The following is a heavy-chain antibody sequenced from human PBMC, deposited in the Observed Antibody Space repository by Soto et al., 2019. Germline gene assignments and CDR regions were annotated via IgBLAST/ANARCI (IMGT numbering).Heavy chain of an antibody. CDR2: ISGSGGST. Sequence: GGSLRLSCAASGFTFSSYAMSWVRQAPGKGLEWVSAISGSGGSTYYADSVKGRFTISRDNSKNTLYLQMNSLRAEDTAVYYCAKLGYYDFWSGYYKYFDYWGQGTLVTVSS. J-gene: IGHJ4*02. D-gene: IGHD3-3*01. CDR3: AKLGYYDFWSGYYKYFDY. V-gene: IGHV3-23*01. CDR1: GFTFSSYA.